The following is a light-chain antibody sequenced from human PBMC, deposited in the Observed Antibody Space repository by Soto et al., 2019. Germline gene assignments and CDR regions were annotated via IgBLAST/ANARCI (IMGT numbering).Light chain of an antibody. CDR2: EGS. J-gene: IGLJ1*01. Sequence: QSVLTQPASVSGSPGQSITISCTGTSSDVGSYNLVSWYQHHPGKAPKLMIYEGSKRPSGVSNRFSGSESGNTAPLSISGLQAEDEADYCCCSFTSGNTAYVFGTGTKVTVL. CDR3: CSFTSGNTAYV. CDR1: SSDVGSYNL. V-gene: IGLV2-14*02.